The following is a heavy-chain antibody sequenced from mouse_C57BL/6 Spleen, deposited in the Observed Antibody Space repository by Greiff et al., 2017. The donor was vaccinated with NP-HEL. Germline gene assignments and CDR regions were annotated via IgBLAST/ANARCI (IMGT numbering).Heavy chain of an antibody. J-gene: IGHJ1*03. CDR3: ARSDYYGSSEYFDV. Sequence: EVKLMESVAELVRPGASVKLSCTASGFNIKNTYMHWVKQRPEQGLEWIGRIDPANGNTKYAPKFQGKATITADTSSNTAYLQLSSLTSEDSAVYFCARSDYYGSSEYFDVWGTGTTVTVSS. D-gene: IGHD1-1*01. CDR1: GFNIKNTY. CDR2: IDPANGNT. V-gene: IGHV14-3*01.